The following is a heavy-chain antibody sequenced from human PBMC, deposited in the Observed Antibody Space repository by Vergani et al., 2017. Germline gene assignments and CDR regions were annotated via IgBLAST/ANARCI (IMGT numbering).Heavy chain of an antibody. CDR3: ATGGYCSGGSCYGDDY. J-gene: IGHJ4*02. CDR1: GYTLTELS. V-gene: IGHV1-24*01. Sequence: QVQLVQSGAEVKKPGASVKVSCKVSGYTLTELSMHWVRQAPGKGLEWMGGFDPEDGETIYAQKFQGRVTMTEDTSTDTAYMELSGLRSEDTAVYYCATGGYCSGGSCYGDDYWGQGTLVTVSS. D-gene: IGHD2-15*01. CDR2: FDPEDGET.